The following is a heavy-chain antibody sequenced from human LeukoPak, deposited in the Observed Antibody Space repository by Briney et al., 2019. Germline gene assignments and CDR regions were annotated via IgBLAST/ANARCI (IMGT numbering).Heavy chain of an antibody. CDR2: ISSSGSTI. D-gene: IGHD3-3*01. V-gene: IGHV3-11*04. CDR1: GFTFSNYY. J-gene: IGHJ4*02. CDR3: ARRDTDFWSGNPGDY. Sequence: GGSLRLSCAASGFTFSNYYMSWIRQAPGKGLEWVSYISSSGSTIYYADSVKGRFTISRDNAKNSLYLQMNSLRAEDTAVYYCARRDTDFWSGNPGDYWGQGTLVTVSS.